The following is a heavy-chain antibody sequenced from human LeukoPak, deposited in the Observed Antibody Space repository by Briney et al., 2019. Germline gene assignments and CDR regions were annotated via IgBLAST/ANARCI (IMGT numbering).Heavy chain of an antibody. J-gene: IGHJ5*02. CDR3: ARGRRGSIVVVPLNWFDP. D-gene: IGHD3-22*01. CDR1: GGSFSGYY. V-gene: IGHV4-34*01. Sequence: SETLSLTCAVYGGSFSGYYWSWIRQPPGKGLEWIGEINHSGSTNYNPSLKSRVTISVDTSKNQFSLKLSSVTAADTAVYYCARGRRGSIVVVPLNWFDPWGQGTLVTVSS. CDR2: INHSGST.